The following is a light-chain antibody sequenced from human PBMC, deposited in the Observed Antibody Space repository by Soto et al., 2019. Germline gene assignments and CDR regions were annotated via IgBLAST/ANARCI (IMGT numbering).Light chain of an antibody. CDR3: QQHNSYPRT. CDR1: QGIRSY. V-gene: IGKV1-9*01. Sequence: IQLTQSPSSLSASVGDRVTITCRASQGIRSYLAWYQQKQGKAPKLLIYAASTLQSGVPSRFSGSGSGTDFTLTISSLQPEDFATYYCQQHNSYPRTFGQGTKVEIK. J-gene: IGKJ1*01. CDR2: AAS.